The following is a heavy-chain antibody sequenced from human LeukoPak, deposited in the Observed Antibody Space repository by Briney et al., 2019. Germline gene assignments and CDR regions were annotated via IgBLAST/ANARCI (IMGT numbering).Heavy chain of an antibody. CDR1: GFTISGYW. CDR3: ARSPRTWIELGFDY. Sequence: QPGGSLRLSCAASGFTISGYWMHWVRQAPGKGLVWVSRISGDGSITAYADSVKGRFTISRDNAKNSLYLQMNSLRAEDTAVYYCARSPRTWIELGFDYWGQGTLVTVSS. D-gene: IGHD5-18*01. V-gene: IGHV3-74*01. CDR2: ISGDGSIT. J-gene: IGHJ4*02.